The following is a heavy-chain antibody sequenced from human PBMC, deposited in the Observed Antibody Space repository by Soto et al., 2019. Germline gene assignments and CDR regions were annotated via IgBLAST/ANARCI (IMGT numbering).Heavy chain of an antibody. V-gene: IGHV3-74*01. J-gene: IGHJ3*02. CDR3: VRGGYMHACDI. Sequence: EVQLVESGGGLVQPGGSLRLSCAASGFTFSSYWMYWVRQAPGKGLEWVSHMNNGGSYTIYAESVKGRFTFSRDNAKNTLYLQMNSLRAEDTAVYYCVRGGYMHACDIWGQGTMVTVSS. CDR1: GFTFSSYW. D-gene: IGHD6-13*01. CDR2: MNNGGSYT.